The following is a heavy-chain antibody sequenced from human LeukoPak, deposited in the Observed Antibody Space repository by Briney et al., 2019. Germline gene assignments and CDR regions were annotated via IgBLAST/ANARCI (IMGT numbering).Heavy chain of an antibody. CDR2: INPNSGGT. CDR3: ARGKYHMGYYFDY. Sequence: ASVKVSCKASGHTFTGYYMHWVRQAPGQGLEWMGWINPNSGGTNYAQKFQGRVTMTRDTSISTAYMELSRLRSDDTAVYYCARGKYHMGYYFDYWGQGTLVIVSS. J-gene: IGHJ4*02. D-gene: IGHD2-2*01. V-gene: IGHV1-2*02. CDR1: GHTFTGYY.